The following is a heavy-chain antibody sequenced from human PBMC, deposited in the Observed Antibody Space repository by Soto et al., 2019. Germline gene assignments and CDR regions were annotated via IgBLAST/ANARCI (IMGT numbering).Heavy chain of an antibody. CDR2: ISFDGSKT. V-gene: IGHV3-30*04. CDR3: ARGRSTTLLTPGSLYFDY. Sequence: QVQLVESGGGVVQPGRSLRLSCAASGFSFSSYAMHWVRQAPGKGLEWVAVISFDGSKTYYADSVKGRFTFSRDNPKNTLFLQNSLRAEDTAVYFCARGRSTTLLTPGSLYFDYAGQGTLVIVSS. J-gene: IGHJ4*02. CDR1: GFSFSSYA. D-gene: IGHD4-17*01.